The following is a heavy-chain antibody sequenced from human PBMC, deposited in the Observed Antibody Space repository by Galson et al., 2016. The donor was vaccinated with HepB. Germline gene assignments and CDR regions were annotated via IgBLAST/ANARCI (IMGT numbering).Heavy chain of an antibody. CDR1: RDSFRSYT. CDR2: IVPPRGPT. D-gene: IGHD4-17*01. J-gene: IGHJ4*01. V-gene: IGHV1-69*08. CDR3: ARDILTRVTTVAHYF. Sequence: SVKVSCKASRDSFRSYTITWVRQAPGQGLEWMGWIVPPRGPTNYAQTFQDRVTITTDKSTDTAYLELKNLKSEDTAVYYCARDILTRVTTVAHYFWGPGTLVTVSS.